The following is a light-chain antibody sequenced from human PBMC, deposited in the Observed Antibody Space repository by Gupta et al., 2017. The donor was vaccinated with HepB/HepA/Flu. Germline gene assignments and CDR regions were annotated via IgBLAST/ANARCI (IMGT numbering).Light chain of an antibody. CDR3: QQYNNWPRLT. V-gene: IGKV3-15*01. Sequence: EVLMLLSLVPLPVAPGERATLSCRASQSVSSNLAWYQQKPGQAPRLLIYGASTRATGIPARFSGSGSGTEFTLTISSLQSEDFAVYYCQQYNNWPRLTFDGGTKVEIK. CDR1: QSVSSN. J-gene: IGKJ4*01. CDR2: GAS.